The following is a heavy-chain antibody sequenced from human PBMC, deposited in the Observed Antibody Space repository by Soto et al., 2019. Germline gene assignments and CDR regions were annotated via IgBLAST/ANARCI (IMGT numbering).Heavy chain of an antibody. D-gene: IGHD6-6*01. J-gene: IGHJ3*02. CDR2: ISGSGGST. V-gene: IGHV3-23*01. Sequence: PGGSLRLSCAASGFTFSSYAMSWVRQAPGKGLEWVSTISGSGGSTYYADSVKGRFTISRDNSKNTLYLQMNSLRAEDTAVYYCAKYSSSYDAFDIWGQGTMVTVSS. CDR3: AKYSSSYDAFDI. CDR1: GFTFSSYA.